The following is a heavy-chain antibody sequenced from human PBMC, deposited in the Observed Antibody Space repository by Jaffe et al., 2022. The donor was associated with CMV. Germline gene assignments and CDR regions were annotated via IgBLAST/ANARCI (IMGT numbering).Heavy chain of an antibody. D-gene: IGHD6-13*01. V-gene: IGHV3-33*01. CDR2: IWYDGSNK. CDR3: ARAPPRQLAPPGEH. CDR1: GFTFSSYG. J-gene: IGHJ1*01. Sequence: QVQLVESGGGVVQPGRSLRLSCAASGFTFSSYGMHWVRQAPGKGLEWVAVIWYDGSNKYYADSVKGRFTISRDNSKNTLYLQMNSLRAEDTAVYYCARAPPRQLAPPGEHWGQGTLVTVSS.